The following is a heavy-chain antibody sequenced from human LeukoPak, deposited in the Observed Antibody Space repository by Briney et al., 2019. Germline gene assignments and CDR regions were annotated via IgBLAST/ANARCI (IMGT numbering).Heavy chain of an antibody. CDR3: AKSIASRLYYFDY. Sequence: GGSLRLSCAASGFTFNDYAMHWVRQAPGKGLEWASFISEDDGYTYYADSVKGRFTISGDNSKNSLYLQMNSLRTEDTALYFCAKSIASRLYYFDYWGQGTLVTVSS. D-gene: IGHD6-6*01. CDR2: ISEDDGYT. J-gene: IGHJ4*02. V-gene: IGHV3-43*02. CDR1: GFTFNDYA.